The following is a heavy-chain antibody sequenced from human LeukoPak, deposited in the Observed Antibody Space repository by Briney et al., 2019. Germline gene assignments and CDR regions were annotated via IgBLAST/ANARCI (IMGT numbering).Heavy chain of an antibody. J-gene: IGHJ4*02. Sequence: GGSLRLSCAASGFTFSSSGMHWVRQAPGKGLEWVAFIRYDGSNKYYADSVKGRFTISRDNSKNTLYLQMNSRRAEDTAVYYCAKGAAVAGTRWYYFDYWGQGTLVTVSS. CDR2: IRYDGSNK. D-gene: IGHD6-19*01. CDR3: AKGAAVAGTRWYYFDY. CDR1: GFTFSSSG. V-gene: IGHV3-30*02.